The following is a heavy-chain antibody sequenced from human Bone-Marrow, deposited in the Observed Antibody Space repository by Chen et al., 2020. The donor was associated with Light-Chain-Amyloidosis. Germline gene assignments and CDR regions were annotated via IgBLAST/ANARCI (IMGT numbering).Heavy chain of an antibody. V-gene: IGHV4-39*06. Sequence: ETLSPXXTVSGGSISSSSYYWGWIRQPPGKGLEWIGSIYYSGSTYYNPXLKSRVTISVDXXXXXXXXXXXXXXXXXXXXXXXARDGIEGQWLPPDIWGQGTMVTVSS. D-gene: IGHD6-19*01. CDR2: IYYSGST. CDR3: ARDGIEGQWLPPDI. J-gene: IGHJ3*02. CDR1: GGSISSSSYY.